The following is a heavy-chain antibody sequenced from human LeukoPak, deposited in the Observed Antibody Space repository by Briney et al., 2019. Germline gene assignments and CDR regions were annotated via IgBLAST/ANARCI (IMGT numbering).Heavy chain of an antibody. J-gene: IGHJ3*02. CDR1: GFTFSSYW. D-gene: IGHD3-22*01. CDR3: ARKDYDSSGYYYDNAFDI. V-gene: IGHV3-74*01. Sequence: VGSLRLSCAASGFTFSSYWMHWVRQAPGQGLVWVSRINTDGSSTSYAHSVKGRFTISRDNAKNTLYLQMNRLRAEDTAVYYCARKDYDSSGYYYDNAFDIWGQGTMVTVSS. CDR2: INTDGSST.